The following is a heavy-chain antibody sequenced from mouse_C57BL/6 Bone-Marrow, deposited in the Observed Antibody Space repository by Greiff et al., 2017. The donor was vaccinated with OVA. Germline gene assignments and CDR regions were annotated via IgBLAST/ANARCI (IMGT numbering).Heavy chain of an antibody. J-gene: IGHJ2*01. CDR3: TRGRTVVAKDY. V-gene: IGHV1-15*01. CDR1: GYTFTDYE. CDR2: IDPETGGT. Sequence: VQLQQSGAELVRPGASVTLSCKASGYTFTDYEMHWVKQTPVHGLEWIGAIDPETGGTAYNQKFKGKAILTADKPSSTAYMALRSLTSEDSAGYYCTRGRTVVAKDYWGQGTTLTVYS. D-gene: IGHD1-1*01.